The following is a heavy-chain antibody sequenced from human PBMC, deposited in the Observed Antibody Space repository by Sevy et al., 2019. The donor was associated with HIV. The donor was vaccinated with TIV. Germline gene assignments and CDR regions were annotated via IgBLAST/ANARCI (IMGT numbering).Heavy chain of an antibody. CDR3: ARDRIVGATTANFDY. V-gene: IGHV1-69*13. Sequence: ASVKVSCKASGGTFSSYAISWVRQAPGQGLEWMGGIIPIFGTANYAQKFQGRVTITADESTSTAYMELSSLRSEDTAVYYCARDRIVGATTANFDYWGQGTLVTVSS. J-gene: IGHJ4*02. CDR2: IIPIFGTA. CDR1: GGTFSSYA. D-gene: IGHD1-26*01.